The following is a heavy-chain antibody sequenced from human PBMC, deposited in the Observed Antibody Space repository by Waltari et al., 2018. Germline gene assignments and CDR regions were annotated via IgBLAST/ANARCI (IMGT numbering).Heavy chain of an antibody. J-gene: IGHJ3*02. D-gene: IGHD3-3*01. V-gene: IGHV1-2*02. Sequence: QLQLVPSGPAVKKPGASVRVSCTASGYTCPCYYLHWVRPAPARGLEWMGWINPNSGGTHYAQKFQGRVTMTRDTSISTAYMELSRLRSDDTAVYYCASGSIVPEFNGYYGDFDIWGQGTMVTVSS. CDR3: ASGSIVPEFNGYYGDFDI. CDR1: GYTCPCYY. CDR2: INPNSGGT.